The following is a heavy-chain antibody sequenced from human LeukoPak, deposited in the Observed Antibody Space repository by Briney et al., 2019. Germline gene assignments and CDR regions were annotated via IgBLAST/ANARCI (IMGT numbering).Heavy chain of an antibody. D-gene: IGHD6-19*01. J-gene: IGHJ5*02. V-gene: IGHV4-61*02. Sequence: SETLSLTCTVSGGSISSGSYYWSWIRQRAGKGLEWIGRIYTSGSTNYNPSLKSRVTISVDTSKNQFSLKLSSVTAADTAVYYCARDHFIAVAYGSFDPWGQGTLVTVSS. CDR2: IYTSGST. CDR3: ARDHFIAVAYGSFDP. CDR1: GGSISSGSYY.